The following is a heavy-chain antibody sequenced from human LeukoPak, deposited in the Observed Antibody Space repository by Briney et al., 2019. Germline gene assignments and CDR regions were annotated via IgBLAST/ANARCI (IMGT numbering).Heavy chain of an antibody. CDR2: IYPGDSDT. Sequence: GESLKISGKGSGYSFTSYWIGWVRQMPGKGLEWMGIIYPGDSDTRYSPSFQGQVTISADKSISTAYLQWSSLKASDTAMYYCARHHSSSWSTFDYWGQGTLVTVSS. CDR3: ARHHSSSWSTFDY. J-gene: IGHJ4*02. CDR1: GYSFTSYW. D-gene: IGHD6-13*01. V-gene: IGHV5-51*01.